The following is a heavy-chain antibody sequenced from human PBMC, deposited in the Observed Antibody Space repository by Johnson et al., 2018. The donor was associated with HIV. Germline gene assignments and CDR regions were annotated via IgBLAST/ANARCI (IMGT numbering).Heavy chain of an antibody. CDR1: GFTFSSYA. CDR3: AKDSKWLRSEGVGAFDI. Sequence: VQLVESGGGLVRPGGSLRLSCVASGFTFSSYAMSWVRQAPGKGLEWLSRISGRGDNIYSADSVKGRFSISRDNSKNTLYLQMNSLRAEDTALYYCAKDSKWLRSEGVGAFDIWGQGTMVTVSS. J-gene: IGHJ3*02. CDR2: ISGRGDNI. D-gene: IGHD5-12*01. V-gene: IGHV3-23*04.